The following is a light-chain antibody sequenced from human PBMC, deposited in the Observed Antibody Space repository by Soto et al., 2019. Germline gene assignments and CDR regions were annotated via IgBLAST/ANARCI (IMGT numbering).Light chain of an antibody. J-gene: IGKJ2*01. Sequence: DIQMTQSPSTLSASVGDRVTITCRASQSLSSWLAWYQQKQGKAPNLLIYKASSLESGVPSRFSGSGSGTEFTLTISSLQPDDFATYYCHQYNSFPYTFGQGTKLEIK. CDR3: HQYNSFPYT. CDR2: KAS. V-gene: IGKV1-5*03. CDR1: QSLSSW.